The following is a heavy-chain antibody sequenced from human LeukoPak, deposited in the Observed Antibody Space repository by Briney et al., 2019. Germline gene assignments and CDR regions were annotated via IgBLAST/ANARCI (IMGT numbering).Heavy chain of an antibody. CDR3: ARDRGYDSSGYYRNWIDP. Sequence: SETLSLTCTVSGGSISSHYWSWIRQPPGKGLEWIGYIYYSGSTNYNPSLKSRVTISVDTSKNQFSLKLSSVTAADTAVYYCARDRGYDSSGYYRNWIDPWGQGTLVTVSS. CDR1: GGSISSHY. CDR2: IYYSGST. D-gene: IGHD3-22*01. J-gene: IGHJ5*02. V-gene: IGHV4-59*11.